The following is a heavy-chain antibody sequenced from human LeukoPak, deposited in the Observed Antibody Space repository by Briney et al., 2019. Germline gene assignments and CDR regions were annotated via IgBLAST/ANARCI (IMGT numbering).Heavy chain of an antibody. Sequence: SETLSLTCAVYGGSFSGYYWSWIRQPPGKGLEWIGEINHSGSTNYNPSLKSRFTISVDTSKNQFSLKLSSVTAAATAEYNSARALQMEPPPPLIGYYYMDVWGKGTTVTVSS. CDR1: GGSFSGYY. CDR3: ARALQMEPPPPLIGYYYMDV. J-gene: IGHJ6*03. CDR2: INHSGST. V-gene: IGHV4-34*01. D-gene: IGHD1-1*01.